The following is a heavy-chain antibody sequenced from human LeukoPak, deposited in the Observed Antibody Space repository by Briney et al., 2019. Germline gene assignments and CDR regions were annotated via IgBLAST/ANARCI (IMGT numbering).Heavy chain of an antibody. CDR3: ARLWFGELTNWLDP. Sequence: GESLKISCKVSGYSFINYWISWVRQMPGKGLEWMGRIDPSDSYTNYSPSFQGHVTISADKSISTAYLQWSSLKASDTAMYYCARLWFGELTNWLDPWGQGTLVTVSS. J-gene: IGHJ5*02. CDR2: IDPSDSYT. V-gene: IGHV5-10-1*01. CDR1: GYSFINYW. D-gene: IGHD3-10*01.